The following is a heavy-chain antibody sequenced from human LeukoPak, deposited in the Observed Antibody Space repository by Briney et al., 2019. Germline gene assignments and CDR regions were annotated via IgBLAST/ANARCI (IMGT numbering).Heavy chain of an antibody. CDR3: ARRTNVMVGANWFDP. CDR1: GGSISSSSYY. CDR2: MYYSGSA. D-gene: IGHD1-26*01. V-gene: IGHV4-39*07. Sequence: KPSETLSLTCPLSGGSISSSSYYWGWLRQPPGKGLEWIGSMYYSGSAYYNPSLKSRVTISVDTSKNQFSLKLSSVTAADTAVYYCARRTNVMVGANWFDPWCQGTLVTVSS. J-gene: IGHJ5*02.